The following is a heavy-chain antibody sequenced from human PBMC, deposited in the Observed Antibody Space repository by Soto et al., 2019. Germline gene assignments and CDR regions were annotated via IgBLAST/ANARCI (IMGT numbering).Heavy chain of an antibody. V-gene: IGHV3-7*05. D-gene: IGHD5-18*01. CDR1: GFTFSSYW. Sequence: GGSLRLSCAASGFTFSSYWMSWVRQAPGKGLEWVANIKQDGSEKYYVDSVKGRFTISRDNAKNSLYLQMNSLRAEDTAVYYCAREISGDTAMVIYYYYGMDVWGQGTTVTVSS. CDR3: AREISGDTAMVIYYYYGMDV. J-gene: IGHJ6*02. CDR2: IKQDGSEK.